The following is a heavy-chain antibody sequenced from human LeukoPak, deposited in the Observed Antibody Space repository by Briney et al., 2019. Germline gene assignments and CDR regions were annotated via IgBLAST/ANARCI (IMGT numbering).Heavy chain of an antibody. D-gene: IGHD6-13*01. CDR3: ARVGYSSSWYMNY. Sequence: SETLSLTCTVSGGSISSSSYYWGWIRQPPGKGLERIGSIYYSGSTYYNPSLKSRVTISVDTSKNQFSLKLSSVTAADTAVHYCARVGYSSSWYMNYWGQGTLVTVSS. CDR1: GGSISSSSYY. V-gene: IGHV4-39*07. CDR2: IYYSGST. J-gene: IGHJ4*02.